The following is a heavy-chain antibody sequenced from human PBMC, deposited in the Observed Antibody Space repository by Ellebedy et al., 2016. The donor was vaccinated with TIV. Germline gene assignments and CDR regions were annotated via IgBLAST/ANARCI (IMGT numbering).Heavy chain of an antibody. CDR2: IKPDGSEK. CDR1: GFTFSSYW. Sequence: GESLKISCAASGFTFSSYWMSWVRQAPGKGLEWVANIKPDGSEKDYVDSVKGRFTISRDNAKNSLYLQLNSLRADDTAVYYCARRSRGPPYYFDYWGRGTLVTVSS. V-gene: IGHV3-7*01. CDR3: ARRSRGPPYYFDY. D-gene: IGHD3-10*01. J-gene: IGHJ4*02.